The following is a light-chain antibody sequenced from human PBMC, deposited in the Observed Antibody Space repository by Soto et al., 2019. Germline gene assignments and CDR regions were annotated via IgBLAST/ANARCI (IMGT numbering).Light chain of an antibody. CDR3: GTRDSGLSPGGV. CDR1: SSNIGDNS. J-gene: IGLJ3*02. V-gene: IGLV1-51*01. CDR2: DNN. Sequence: QSVLTQPPSMSAAPGQKVTISCSGSSSNIGDNSVSWYQQLPGTAPKLLIYDNNKRPSGIPDRFSGSKSGTSATLAITGLQTGDEADYYCGTRDSGLSPGGVCGGGTKLTVL.